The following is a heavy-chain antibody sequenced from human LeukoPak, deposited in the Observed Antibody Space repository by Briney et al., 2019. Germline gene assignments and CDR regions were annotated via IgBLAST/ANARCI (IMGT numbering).Heavy chain of an antibody. CDR1: GGSISSYY. D-gene: IGHD3-10*01. CDR3: ARAGELSYYGSGSYFY. V-gene: IGHV4-59*08. CDR2: IYYSGST. J-gene: IGHJ4*02. Sequence: PSETLSLTCTVSGGSISSYYWSWIRQPPGKGLEWIGYIYYSGSTNYNPSLKSRVTISVDTSKNQFSLKLSSVTAADTAVYYCARAGELSYYGSGSYFYWGQGTLVTVSS.